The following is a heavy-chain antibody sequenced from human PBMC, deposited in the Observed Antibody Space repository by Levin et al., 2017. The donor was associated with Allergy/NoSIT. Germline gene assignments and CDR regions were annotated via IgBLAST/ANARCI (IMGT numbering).Heavy chain of an antibody. Sequence: LSLTCAASGFTFSNAWMSWVRQAPGKGLEWVGRIKSKTDGGTTDYAAPVKGRFTISRDDSKNTLYLQMNSLKTEDTAVYYCTTERLELREYYYYGMDGWGQGTTVTVSS. CDR1: GFTFSNAW. CDR2: IKSKTDGGTT. D-gene: IGHD1-7*01. CDR3: TTERLELREYYYYGMDG. J-gene: IGHJ6*02. V-gene: IGHV3-15*01.